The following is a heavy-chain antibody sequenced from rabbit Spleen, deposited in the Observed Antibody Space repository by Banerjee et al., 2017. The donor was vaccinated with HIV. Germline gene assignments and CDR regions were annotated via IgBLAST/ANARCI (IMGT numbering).Heavy chain of an antibody. CDR1: GFSFSSRYY. V-gene: IGHV1S40*01. CDR3: VRDQAHMLDL. CDR2: IDPVFGIT. J-gene: IGHJ4*01. Sequence: QSLEESGGDLVKPGASLTLTCTASGFSFSSRYYMCWVRQAPGKGLEWIGYIDPVFGITYYASWVNGRFTISSHNAQNTLYLQLNSLTAADTATYFCVRDQAHMLDLWGPGPWSPS. D-gene: IGHD1-1*01.